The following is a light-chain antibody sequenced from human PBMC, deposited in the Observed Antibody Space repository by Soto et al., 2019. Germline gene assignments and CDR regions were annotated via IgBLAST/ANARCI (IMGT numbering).Light chain of an antibody. CDR2: DAS. CDR1: QSISTW. CDR3: QQYDRYPYT. V-gene: IGKV1-5*01. Sequence: DIQMTQSPSTLSASVGDRVTITCRASQSISTWSAWYQQKPGKAPKLLIYDASSLQSGVPSRFSGGGSGTELTLTISSLQPDDFATYYCQQYDRYPYTFGQGTKLEIK. J-gene: IGKJ2*01.